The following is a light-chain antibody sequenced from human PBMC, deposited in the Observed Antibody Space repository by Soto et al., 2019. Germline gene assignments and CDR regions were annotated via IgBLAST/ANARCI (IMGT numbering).Light chain of an antibody. V-gene: IGKV3-15*01. CDR1: QSLSSN. J-gene: IGKJ1*01. CDR3: QQYNNWPPWT. Sequence: EIVMTQSPATLSVSPGEGVTLCCRASQSLSSNFAWYQQKPGQAPRLLIYGASTRATGIPARFSGSGSATEFTLTISSLQSEDFAVYYCQQYNNWPPWTFGQGTKGDIK. CDR2: GAS.